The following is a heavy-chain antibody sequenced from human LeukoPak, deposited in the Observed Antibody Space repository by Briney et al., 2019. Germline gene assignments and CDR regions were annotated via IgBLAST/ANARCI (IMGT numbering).Heavy chain of an antibody. CDR2: ISSSGKTI. Sequence: PGGSLRLSCAASGFTFRSFEMNWVRQAPGKGLEWVSYISSSGKTIYYADSVKGRFIISRDNAKNSLYLQMNSLRVEDTAVYYCARVYGGNPDYWGQGTWSPSPQ. D-gene: IGHD4-23*01. CDR3: ARVYGGNPDY. V-gene: IGHV3-48*03. J-gene: IGHJ4*02. CDR1: GFTFRSFE.